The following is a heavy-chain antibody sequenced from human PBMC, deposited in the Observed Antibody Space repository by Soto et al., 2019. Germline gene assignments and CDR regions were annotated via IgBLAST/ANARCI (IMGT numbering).Heavy chain of an antibody. J-gene: IGHJ5*02. CDR1: GGSISSYY. CDR2: IYYSGST. D-gene: IGHD3-22*01. V-gene: IGHV4-59*01. CDR3: ARDRHYYDSSGYYSNWFDP. Sequence: SETLSLTCTVSGGSISSYYWSWIRQPPGKGLEWIGYIYYSGSTNYNPSLKSRVTISVDTSKNQFSLKLSSVTAADTAVYYCARDRHYYDSSGYYSNWFDPWGQGTLVTVSS.